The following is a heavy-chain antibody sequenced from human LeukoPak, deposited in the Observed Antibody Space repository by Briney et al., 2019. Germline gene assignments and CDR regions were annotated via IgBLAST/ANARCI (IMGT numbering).Heavy chain of an antibody. CDR2: MKEDGGEI. J-gene: IGHJ4*02. CDR3: VRDRGYSTFDY. CDR1: GFPFSNYW. D-gene: IGHD4-23*01. V-gene: IGHV3-7*01. Sequence: GGSLRLSCAGSGFPFSNYWVAWVRQAPGKGLEWVANMKEDGGEINYVDSVKGRFTISRDNAKNSLDLQMNSLRVDGTAVYYCVRDRGYSTFDYWGQGTLVIVSS.